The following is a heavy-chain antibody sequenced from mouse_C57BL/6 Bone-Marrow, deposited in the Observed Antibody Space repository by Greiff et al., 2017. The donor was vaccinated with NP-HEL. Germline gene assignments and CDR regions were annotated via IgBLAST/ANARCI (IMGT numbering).Heavy chain of an antibody. V-gene: IGHV14-3*01. Sequence: VQLQQSVAELVRPGASVKLSCTASGFNIKNTYMHWVKQRPEQGLEWIGRIDPANGNTKYAPKFQGKATITADTSSNTAYLQLSSLTSEDAAIYCGAGGLYGKYYFGDWGQGTTLTVSS. D-gene: IGHD1-1*01. J-gene: IGHJ2*01. CDR1: GFNIKNTY. CDR2: IDPANGNT. CDR3: AGGLYGKYYFGD.